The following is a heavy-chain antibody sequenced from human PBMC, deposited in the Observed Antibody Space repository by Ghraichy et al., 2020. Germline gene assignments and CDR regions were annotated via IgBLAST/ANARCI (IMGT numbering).Heavy chain of an antibody. J-gene: IGHJ4*02. Sequence: GESLNISCAASGFTFSSYAMSWVRQAPGKGLEWVSAISGTGGSTYYADSVKGRFTISRDNSKNTLYLQMNSLRAEDTAVYYCATRPYYDILTGYGGLGFWGQGTLVTVSS. D-gene: IGHD3-9*01. CDR1: GFTFSSYA. CDR2: ISGTGGST. V-gene: IGHV3-23*01. CDR3: ATRPYYDILTGYGGLGF.